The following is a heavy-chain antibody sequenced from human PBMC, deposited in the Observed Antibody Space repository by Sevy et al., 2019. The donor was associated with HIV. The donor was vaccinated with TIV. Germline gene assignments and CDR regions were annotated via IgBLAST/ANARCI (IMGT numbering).Heavy chain of an antibody. CDR3: ARGRAAGSPGWFDP. Sequence: ASVKVSCKASGYTFTSYGISWVRQAPGQGLEWMGWISAYNGNTNYAQKLQGRVTMTTDTSTSTAYMERRSLRSDGTAVYYCARGRAAGSPGWFDPWGQGTLVTVSS. CDR2: ISAYNGNT. D-gene: IGHD6-13*01. J-gene: IGHJ5*02. CDR1: GYTFTSYG. V-gene: IGHV1-18*01.